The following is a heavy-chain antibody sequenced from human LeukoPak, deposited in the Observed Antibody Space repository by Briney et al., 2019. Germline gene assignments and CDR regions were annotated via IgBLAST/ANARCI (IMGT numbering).Heavy chain of an antibody. D-gene: IGHD3-10*01. CDR1: GFTFSSYA. Sequence: GGSLRLSCAASGFTFSSYAMSWVRQAPGTGLEWVSAVSGSGGTTYYTDSAKGRFTISGDNSKNTLYLQMNSLRAEDMALYYCAKVDVRGFTYGFDYWGQGTLVTVSS. J-gene: IGHJ4*02. CDR2: VSGSGGTT. CDR3: AKVDVRGFTYGFDY. V-gene: IGHV3-23*01.